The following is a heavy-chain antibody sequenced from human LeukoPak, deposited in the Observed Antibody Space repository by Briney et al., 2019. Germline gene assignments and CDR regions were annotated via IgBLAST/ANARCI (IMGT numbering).Heavy chain of an antibody. CDR3: AKLGYCSSTSCYNPVNY. V-gene: IGHV3-23*01. CDR2: ISGSGGGT. CDR1: GVTFSSYV. D-gene: IGHD2-2*02. Sequence: PGGSLRLSCEASGVTFSSYVMSWVRQAPGKGPEWVSGISGSGGGTYYADFVKGRFAISRDNSKNTLYLQMNSLRAEDTAVYYCAKLGYCSSTSCYNPVNYWGQGTLVTVSS. J-gene: IGHJ4*02.